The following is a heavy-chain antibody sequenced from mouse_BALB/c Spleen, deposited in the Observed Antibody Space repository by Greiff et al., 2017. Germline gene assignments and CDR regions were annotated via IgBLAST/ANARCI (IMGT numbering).Heavy chain of an antibody. CDR1: GFTFSSYG. J-gene: IGHJ4*01. CDR2: ISSGGSYT. V-gene: IGHV5-6*01. Sequence: EVQRVESGGDLVKPGGSLKLSCAASGFTFSSYGMSWVRQTPDKRLEWVATISSGGSYTYYPDSVKGRFTISRDNAKNTLYLQMSSLKSEDTAMYYCARSYYRYDDGTFYAMDDWGQGTSVTVSS. D-gene: IGHD2-14*01. CDR3: ARSYYRYDDGTFYAMDD.